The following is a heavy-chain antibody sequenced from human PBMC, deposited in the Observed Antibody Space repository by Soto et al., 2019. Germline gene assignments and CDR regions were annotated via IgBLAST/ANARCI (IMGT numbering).Heavy chain of an antibody. Sequence: GASVKVSCKASGYTFTSYGISWVRQAPGQGLEWMGWISAYNGNTNYAQKLQGRVTMTTDTSTSTAYMELRSLRSDDTAVYYCAREGITIFGVLPLGMDVWGQGTTVTVSS. CDR1: GYTFTSYG. D-gene: IGHD3-3*01. V-gene: IGHV1-18*04. CDR3: AREGITIFGVLPLGMDV. CDR2: ISAYNGNT. J-gene: IGHJ6*02.